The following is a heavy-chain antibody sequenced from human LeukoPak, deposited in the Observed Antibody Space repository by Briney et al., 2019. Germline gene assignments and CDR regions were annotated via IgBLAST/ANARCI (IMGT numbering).Heavy chain of an antibody. Sequence: PGGSLRLSCAASGFTFSNYVMGWVRQDPGKGLQWVSIINGSGSFTSYADSVKGRFTISRDNSKNTLYLQMNSLRAEDTAVYYCARDLEGYSGSLDYWGQGTLVTVSS. D-gene: IGHD3-3*01. CDR1: GFTFSNYV. CDR2: INGSGSFT. V-gene: IGHV3-23*01. J-gene: IGHJ4*02. CDR3: ARDLEGYSGSLDY.